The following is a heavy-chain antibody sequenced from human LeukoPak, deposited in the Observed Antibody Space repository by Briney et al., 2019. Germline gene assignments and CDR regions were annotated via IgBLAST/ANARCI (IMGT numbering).Heavy chain of an antibody. CDR2: TYYRTKWYN. V-gene: IGHV6-1*01. CDR3: AISFYDSSGVAFES. D-gene: IGHD3-22*01. J-gene: IGHJ4*02. Sequence: SQTLSLTCAISGDSVSSNSAAWDSIRQSPSRGLERLGRTYYRTKWYNDYAVSVNSRININPDTSKNQFSLQLNSVTPEDTAVYYCAISFYDSSGVAFESWGQGTLVTVSS. CDR1: GDSVSSNSAA.